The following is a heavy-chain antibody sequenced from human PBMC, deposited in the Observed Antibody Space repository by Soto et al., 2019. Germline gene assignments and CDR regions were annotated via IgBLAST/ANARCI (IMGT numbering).Heavy chain of an antibody. J-gene: IGHJ6*02. D-gene: IGHD6-13*01. CDR2: IDTSGNT. Sequence: PSETLSLTCTVSVDSITTYYWSWSRQPAGKGLEWIGRIDTSGNTNYNPSLKSRVTMSVDTSKKQFSLKLTSVTAADTAVYYCARYSNNWFQTEGMDVWGQGTTVT. V-gene: IGHV4-4*07. CDR1: VDSITTYY. CDR3: ARYSNNWFQTEGMDV.